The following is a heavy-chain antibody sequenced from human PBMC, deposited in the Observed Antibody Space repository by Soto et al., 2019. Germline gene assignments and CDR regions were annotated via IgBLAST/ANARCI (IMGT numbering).Heavy chain of an antibody. CDR1: GFTSSSPW. J-gene: IGHJ3*02. CDR3: ARGLEEWGKPTVI. V-gene: IGHV3-74*01. Sequence: EVQLVESGGGLFQPGGSLRLSCAASGFTSSSPWMHWVRQAPGKGLVWVSRINGDGSSTTYADSVKDRFTISRDDAKSTRYPQMNSLRPDDTAVCYCARGLEEWGKPTVIWGQATLVTVSS. D-gene: IGHD3-16*01. CDR2: INGDGSST.